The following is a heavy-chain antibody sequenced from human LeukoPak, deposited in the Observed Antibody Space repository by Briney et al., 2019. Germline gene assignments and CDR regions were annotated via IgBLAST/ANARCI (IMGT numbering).Heavy chain of an antibody. CDR1: GGTFSSYA. Sequence: ASVKVSCKASGGTFSSYAMSWVRQAPGKGLEWVSAISGSGGSTYYADSVKGRFTISRDNSKNTLYLQMNSLRAEDTAVYYCMYYYDSSGYYPPAPGYWGQGTLVTVSS. CDR3: MYYYDSSGYYPPAPGY. CDR2: ISGSGGST. V-gene: IGHV3-23*01. J-gene: IGHJ4*02. D-gene: IGHD3-22*01.